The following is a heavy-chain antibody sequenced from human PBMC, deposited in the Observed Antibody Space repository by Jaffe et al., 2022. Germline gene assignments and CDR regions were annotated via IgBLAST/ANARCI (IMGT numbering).Heavy chain of an antibody. CDR3: ARERYYYDSSGHFDY. CDR2: IYTSGST. V-gene: IGHV4-61*02. CDR1: GGSISSGSYY. D-gene: IGHD3-22*01. J-gene: IGHJ4*02. Sequence: QVQLQESGPGLVKPSQTLSLTCTVSGGSISSGSYYWSWIRQPAGKGLEWIGRIYTSGSTNYNPSLKSRVTISVDTSKNQFSLKLSSVTAADTAVYYCARERYYYDSSGHFDYWGQGTLVTVSS.